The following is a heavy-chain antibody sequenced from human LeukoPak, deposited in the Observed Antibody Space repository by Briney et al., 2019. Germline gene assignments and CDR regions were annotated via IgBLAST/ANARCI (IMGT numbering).Heavy chain of an antibody. D-gene: IGHD4-23*01. CDR3: ARGLIVTTVVHVF. CDR2: ISGSGAGT. CDR1: GFTFSNYA. Sequence: PGGSLRPSCAASGFTFSNYAMSWVRQTPGKGLEWVSAISGSGAGTYYADSVKGRFTISRDNAKNTVYLQMNSLRAEDTAVYYCARGLIVTTVVHVFWGQGTLVTVSS. V-gene: IGHV3-23*01. J-gene: IGHJ4*02.